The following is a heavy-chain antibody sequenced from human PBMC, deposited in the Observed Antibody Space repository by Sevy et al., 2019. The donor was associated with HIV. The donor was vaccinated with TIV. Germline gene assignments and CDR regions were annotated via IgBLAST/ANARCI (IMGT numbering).Heavy chain of an antibody. CDR3: ITDPGYRGYDEEVINYYYYGMDV. CDR2: IKSKTDGGTI. V-gene: IGHV3-15*01. Sequence: GGSLRLSCAASGFTFSSAWMSWVRLAPGKGLEWVGRIKSKTDGGTIDYAAPEKGRFTISREDSRNTLYLQMNSLKTEDTAVYYCITDPGYRGYDEEVINYYYYGMDVWGQGTTVTVSS. J-gene: IGHJ6*02. D-gene: IGHD5-12*01. CDR1: GFTFSSAW.